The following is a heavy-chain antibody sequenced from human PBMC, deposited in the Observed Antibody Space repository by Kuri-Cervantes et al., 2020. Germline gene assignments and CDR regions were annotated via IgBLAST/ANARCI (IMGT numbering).Heavy chain of an antibody. CDR3: ARVARSNCSGGSCYSTVTTPWFDP. CDR2: IYHSGST. V-gene: IGHV4-30-2*01. D-gene: IGHD2-15*01. Sequence: SETLSLTCTVSGGSISSGGYSWSWIRQPPGKGLEWIGYIYHSGSTYYNPSLKSRVTISVDRSKNQFSLKLSSVTAADTAVYYCARVARSNCSGGSCYSTVTTPWFDPWGQGTLVTFSS. CDR1: GGSISSGGYS. J-gene: IGHJ5*02.